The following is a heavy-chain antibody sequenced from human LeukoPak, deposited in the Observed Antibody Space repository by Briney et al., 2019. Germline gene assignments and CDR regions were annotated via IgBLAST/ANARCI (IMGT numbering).Heavy chain of an antibody. CDR1: GFTFSSYA. CDR2: ISYDGSNK. V-gene: IGHV3-30-3*01. D-gene: IGHD3-16*02. CDR3: XXDRGIMITFGGVIANNWFDP. J-gene: IGHJ5*02. Sequence: PGRSLRLSCAASGFTFSSYAMHWVRQAPGKGLEWVAVISYDGSNKYYADSVKGRFTISRDNSKNTLYLQMNSLRAEDTAVYYXXXDRGIMITFGGVIANNWFDPWGQGTLVTVSS.